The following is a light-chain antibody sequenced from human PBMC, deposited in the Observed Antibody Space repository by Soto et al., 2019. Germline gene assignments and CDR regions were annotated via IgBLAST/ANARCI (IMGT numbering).Light chain of an antibody. CDR1: QSVSSN. J-gene: IGKJ1*01. CDR2: GAS. V-gene: IGKV3-15*01. Sequence: EIVMTQSPATLSVSPGGRATLSCRASQSVSSNLAWYQQKPGQAPRLLIYGASTRATGIPARFSGSGSGTEFTLTINSLQSEDFAVYFCQQYNNWPGTFGQGTKVDIK. CDR3: QQYNNWPGT.